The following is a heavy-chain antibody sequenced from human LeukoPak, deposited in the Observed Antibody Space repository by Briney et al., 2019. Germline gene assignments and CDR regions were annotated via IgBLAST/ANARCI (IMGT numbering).Heavy chain of an antibody. D-gene: IGHD2-15*01. CDR2: IYTSGST. Sequence: KPSETLSLTCTVSGVSISSGSYYWSWIRQPAGKGLEWIGRIYTSGSTNYNPSLKSRVTISVDTSKNQFSLKLSSVTAADTAVYYCASRQYCSGGSCYGLGDAFDIWGQGTMVTVSS. V-gene: IGHV4-61*02. J-gene: IGHJ3*02. CDR1: GVSISSGSYY. CDR3: ASRQYCSGGSCYGLGDAFDI.